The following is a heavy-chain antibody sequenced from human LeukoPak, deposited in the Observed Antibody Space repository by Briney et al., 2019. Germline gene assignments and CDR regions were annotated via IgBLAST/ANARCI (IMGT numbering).Heavy chain of an antibody. CDR1: GGSFSGYY. CDR2: INHSGST. Sequence: SETLSLTYAVYGGSFSGYYWSWMRQPPGKGLEWIGEINHSGSTNYNPSLKSRVTISVDTSKNQFSLKLSSVTAADTAVYYCARGDYGDFPYYYYGMDVWGQGTTVTVSS. CDR3: ARGDYGDFPYYYYGMDV. D-gene: IGHD4-17*01. V-gene: IGHV4-34*01. J-gene: IGHJ6*02.